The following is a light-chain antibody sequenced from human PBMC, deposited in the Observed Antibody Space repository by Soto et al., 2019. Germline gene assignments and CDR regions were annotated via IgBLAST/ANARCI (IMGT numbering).Light chain of an antibody. CDR1: SKDVGGYDF. V-gene: IGLV2-14*01. Sequence: QSVLTQPASVSGSPGQSITISCTGTSKDVGGYDFVSWFQQFPGKAPKVVIYDVVHRPSGLSNRFSGSKSGDTASLTISGLQPDDEADYYCGSYTASGSFVFGGGTKLTV. J-gene: IGLJ3*02. CDR2: DVV. CDR3: GSYTASGSFV.